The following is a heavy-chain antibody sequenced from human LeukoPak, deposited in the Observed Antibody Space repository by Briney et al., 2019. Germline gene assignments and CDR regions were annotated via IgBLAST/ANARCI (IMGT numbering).Heavy chain of an antibody. Sequence: TGGSLRLSCAASGFTFDDYGMSWVRQAPGKGLEWVSGINWNGGSTGYADSVKGRFTISRDNAKNSLYLQMNSLRAEDTAVYYCAREGTEWQQLVRAIVYWGQGTLVTVSS. CDR3: AREGTEWQQLVRAIVY. V-gene: IGHV3-20*04. J-gene: IGHJ4*02. D-gene: IGHD6-13*01. CDR1: GFTFDDYG. CDR2: INWNGGST.